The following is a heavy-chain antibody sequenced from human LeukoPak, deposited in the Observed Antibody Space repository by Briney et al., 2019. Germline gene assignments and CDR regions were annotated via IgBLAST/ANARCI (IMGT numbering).Heavy chain of an antibody. J-gene: IGHJ4*02. Sequence: GRSLRLSCAASGFNFHDYAMHWVRQAPGKGLEWVSGITWNSDSAGYADSVKGRFTISRDNAKNSLYLQMDSLRAEDTAFYYCAKAAGYNWNQNPYFDYWGQGTLVTVSS. CDR3: AKAAGYNWNQNPYFDY. V-gene: IGHV3-9*01. CDR2: ITWNSDSA. CDR1: GFNFHDYA. D-gene: IGHD1-20*01.